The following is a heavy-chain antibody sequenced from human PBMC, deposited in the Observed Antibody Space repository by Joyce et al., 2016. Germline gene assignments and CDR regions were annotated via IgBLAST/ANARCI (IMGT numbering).Heavy chain of an antibody. Sequence: QITLKESGPTLVKPTQTLTLTCAFSGFSLSTRGVGVGWIRQPPGKALEWLALIYWDDDKRYIPSLKGRLTITKDTSRNQVVLTMTNMDPVDTATYYCAHRPNSGYDPSAFDFWGQGTLVTVSS. V-gene: IGHV2-5*02. J-gene: IGHJ4*02. CDR1: GFSLSTRGVG. CDR2: IYWDDDK. CDR3: AHRPNSGYDPSAFDF. D-gene: IGHD5-12*01.